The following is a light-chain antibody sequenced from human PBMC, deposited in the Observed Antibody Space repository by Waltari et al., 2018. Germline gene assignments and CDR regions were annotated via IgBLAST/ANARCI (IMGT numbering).Light chain of an antibody. J-gene: IGLJ3*02. CDR3: QSADTSGSRWV. Sequence: SYELTQPPSVSVSPGQTARITCSGDALPKQYAYWYQQKPGRAPILVIYKDSERPSGIPERFSGSSSGTIVTLTISGVQAEDEADYYCQSADTSGSRWVFGGGTKLTVL. V-gene: IGLV3-25*03. CDR1: ALPKQY. CDR2: KDS.